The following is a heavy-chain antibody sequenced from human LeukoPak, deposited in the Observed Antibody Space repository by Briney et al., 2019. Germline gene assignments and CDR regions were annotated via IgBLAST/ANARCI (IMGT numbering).Heavy chain of an antibody. CDR3: ASRRGIAVAGSDY. CDR1: GFTFSDYY. CDR2: ISSSGSTI. Sequence: GGSLRLSCAASGFTFSDYYMSWIRQAPGKGLEWVSYISSSGSTIYYADSVKGRFTISRDNSKNTLYLQMNSLRAEDTAVYYCASRRGIAVAGSDYWGQGTLVTVSS. V-gene: IGHV3-11*04. D-gene: IGHD6-19*01. J-gene: IGHJ4*02.